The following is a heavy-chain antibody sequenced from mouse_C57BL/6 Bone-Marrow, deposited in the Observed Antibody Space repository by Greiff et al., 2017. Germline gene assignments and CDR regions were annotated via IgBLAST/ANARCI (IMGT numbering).Heavy chain of an antibody. Sequence: EVQLVESGGDLVKPGGSLKLSCAASGFTFSSYGMSWVRQTPDKRLEWVATISSGGSYTYYPDSVKGRFTISRDNAKNTLYLQMSSLKSEDTAMYYCARQVYYYGSSSTYFDVWGTGTTVTVSS. CDR3: ARQVYYYGSSSTYFDV. D-gene: IGHD1-1*01. J-gene: IGHJ1*03. CDR1: GFTFSSYG. V-gene: IGHV5-6*01. CDR2: ISSGGSYT.